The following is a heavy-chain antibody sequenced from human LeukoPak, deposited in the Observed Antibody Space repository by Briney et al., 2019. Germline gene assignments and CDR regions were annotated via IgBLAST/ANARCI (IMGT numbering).Heavy chain of an antibody. CDR1: GFSFNSYG. CDR3: ARGYGSGRYDAFDI. V-gene: IGHV3-33*08. CDR2: ISYTGSDP. Sequence: GRSLRLSCAGSGFSFNSYGIHWVRQAPGKGLEWVAVISYTGSDPYYADSVKGRFTISRDNSKNTLYLQMNSLRAEDTAVYYCARGYGSGRYDAFDIWGQGTMVTVSS. D-gene: IGHD3-10*01. J-gene: IGHJ3*02.